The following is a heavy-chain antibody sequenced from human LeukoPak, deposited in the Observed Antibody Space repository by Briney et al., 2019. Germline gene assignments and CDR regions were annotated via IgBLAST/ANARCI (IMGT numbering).Heavy chain of an antibody. CDR3: ARGRQWLRYFDY. CDR1: GFTFSSYS. V-gene: IGHV4-34*01. CDR2: INHSGST. D-gene: IGHD6-19*01. Sequence: PGGSLRLSCAAFGFTFSSYSINWVRQPPGKGLEWIGEINHSGSTNYNPSLKSRVTISVDTSKNQFSLKLSSVTAADTAVYYCARGRQWLRYFDYWGQGTLVTVSS. J-gene: IGHJ4*02.